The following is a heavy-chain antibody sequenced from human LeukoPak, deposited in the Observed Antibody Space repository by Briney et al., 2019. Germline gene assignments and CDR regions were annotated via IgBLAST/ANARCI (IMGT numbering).Heavy chain of an antibody. CDR2: IKQDGSDK. CDR3: ARNRGGGSGYSDY. V-gene: IGHV3-7*05. D-gene: IGHD3-22*01. J-gene: IGHJ4*02. CDR1: GFTFSNYW. Sequence: GGSLRLSCAASGFTFSNYWMDWVRQAPGKGREWVAMIKQDGSDKYYVDSVKGRFTVSKDNAENSLYLQMNSLRAEDTAVYYCARNRGGGSGYSDYWGQGTLVTVSS.